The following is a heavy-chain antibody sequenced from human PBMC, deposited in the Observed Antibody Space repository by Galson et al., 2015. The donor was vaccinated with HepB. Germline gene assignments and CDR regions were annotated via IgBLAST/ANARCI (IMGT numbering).Heavy chain of an antibody. D-gene: IGHD5-12*01. V-gene: IGHV3-23*01. Sequence: SLRLSCAASGFTFSSYAMSWVRQAPGKGLEWVSTVGGSFSITYYADSVKGRFTVSRDNSKNTLFLQMNSLRAEDTAVYYCAKDRVGSSGYDCYDCWGQGTLVTVSS. CDR1: GFTFSSYA. CDR2: VGGSFSIT. CDR3: AKDRVGSSGYDCYDC. J-gene: IGHJ4*02.